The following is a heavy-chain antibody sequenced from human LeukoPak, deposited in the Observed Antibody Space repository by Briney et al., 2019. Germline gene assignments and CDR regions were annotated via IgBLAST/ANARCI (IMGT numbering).Heavy chain of an antibody. D-gene: IGHD6-19*01. CDR2: ISSSSSYI. V-gene: IGHV3-21*01. Sequence: KAGGSLRLSCAASGFTFSSYSMNWVRQALGKGLEWVSSISSSSSYIYYADSVKGRFTISRDNAKNSLYLQMNSLRAEDTAVYYCASGIAVADTTFDYWGQGTLVTVSS. CDR1: GFTFSSYS. CDR3: ASGIAVADTTFDY. J-gene: IGHJ4*02.